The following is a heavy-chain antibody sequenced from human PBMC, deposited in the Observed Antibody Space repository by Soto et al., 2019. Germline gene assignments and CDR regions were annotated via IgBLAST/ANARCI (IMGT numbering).Heavy chain of an antibody. Sequence: EVQLVESGGGLVKPGGSLRLSCAASGFSFSNAWMNWVRQAPGKGLEWVGRIKRKIDGEATDYAAPVKGRFTVSRDDSKSALYLQMNSLKGDDTAVYYCTTGSVEGVRAQGTTVTVS. CDR1: GFSFSNAW. D-gene: IGHD2-15*01. J-gene: IGHJ6*02. CDR3: TTGSVEGV. CDR2: IKRKIDGEAT. V-gene: IGHV3-15*07.